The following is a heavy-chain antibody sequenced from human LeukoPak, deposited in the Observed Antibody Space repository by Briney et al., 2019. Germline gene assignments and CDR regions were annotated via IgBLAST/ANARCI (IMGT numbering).Heavy chain of an antibody. V-gene: IGHV1-46*01. CDR1: GYTFTSYY. J-gene: IGHJ4*02. D-gene: IGHD3-22*01. CDR2: INPSGGST. CDR3: ARDTTYYYDSSGYQYYFDY. Sequence: ASVKVSCKASGYTFTSYYMHWVRQAPGQGLEWMGIINPSGGSTSYAQKFQGRVTMTRDMSTSTVYMELSRLRSDDTAVYYCARDTTYYYDSSGYQYYFDYWGQGTLVTVSS.